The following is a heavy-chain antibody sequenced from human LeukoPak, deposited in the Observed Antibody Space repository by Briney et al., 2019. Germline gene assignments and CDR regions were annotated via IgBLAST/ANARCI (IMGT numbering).Heavy chain of an antibody. J-gene: IGHJ3*02. Sequence: GASVKVSCKASGYTFTGYYMHWVRQAPRQGLEWMGWINPNSGGTNYAQKFQGWVTMTRDTSISTAYMELSRLRSDDTAVYYCARAAADLFDAFDIWGQGTMVTVSS. CDR1: GYTFTGYY. D-gene: IGHD6-25*01. CDR3: ARAAADLFDAFDI. CDR2: INPNSGGT. V-gene: IGHV1-2*04.